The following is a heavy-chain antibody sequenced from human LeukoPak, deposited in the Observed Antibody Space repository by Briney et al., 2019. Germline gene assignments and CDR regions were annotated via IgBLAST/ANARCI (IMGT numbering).Heavy chain of an antibody. CDR1: GGSFSGYY. CDR3: ARITGPFDY. CDR2: INHSGST. J-gene: IGHJ4*02. V-gene: IGHV4-34*01. D-gene: IGHD1-20*01. Sequence: SETLSLTCAVYGGSFSGYYWSWIRQPPGKGLEWIGEINHSGSTNYNPSLKSRVTISVDTSKNQFSLKLSSVTAADTAVYYCARITGPFDYWGQGTLVTVSS.